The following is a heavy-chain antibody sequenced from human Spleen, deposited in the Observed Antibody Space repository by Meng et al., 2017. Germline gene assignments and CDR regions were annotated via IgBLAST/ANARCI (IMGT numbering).Heavy chain of an antibody. D-gene: IGHD3-16*02. Sequence: GESLKISCEASGFTLSNYEMNWVCQAPGKGLERVSYIRSSGSIIDYADSVKGRFTISRDNAKNSLYLQMNSLGAEDTAVYYCARGGDYAWGSYRYYFDYWGQGTLVTVSS. J-gene: IGHJ4*02. CDR1: GFTLSNYE. CDR2: IRSSGSII. CDR3: ARGGDYAWGSYRYYFDY. V-gene: IGHV3-48*03.